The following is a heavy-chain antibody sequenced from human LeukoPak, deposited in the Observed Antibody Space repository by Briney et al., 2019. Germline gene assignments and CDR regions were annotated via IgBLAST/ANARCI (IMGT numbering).Heavy chain of an antibody. D-gene: IGHD5-24*01. CDR3: ARGPGEEMTTNPFDY. CDR2: IYSSENT. V-gene: IGHV4-61*02. Sequence: SETLSLTCTVSGGSISSGSSYWGWIRQPAGKGLEWIGRIYSSENTNYNPSLKSRVIISVDTSKNQFSLKLSSVTAADTAVYYCARGPGEEMTTNPFDYWGQGALVTVSS. CDR1: GGSISSGSSY. J-gene: IGHJ4*02.